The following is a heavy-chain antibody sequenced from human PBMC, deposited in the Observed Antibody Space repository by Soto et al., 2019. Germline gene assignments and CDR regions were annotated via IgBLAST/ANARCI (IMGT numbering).Heavy chain of an antibody. CDR2: IYYSGST. D-gene: IGHD4-17*01. Sequence: QVQLQESGPGLVKPSETLSLTCTVSGGSISSYYWSWIRQPPGKGLEWIGYIYYSGSTNYNPSLKSRVTISVDTSKNQFSLKLSSVTAADTAVYYCARVKGHDYGDYVYAFDIWGQGTMVTVSS. CDR1: GGSISSYY. V-gene: IGHV4-59*01. J-gene: IGHJ3*02. CDR3: ARVKGHDYGDYVYAFDI.